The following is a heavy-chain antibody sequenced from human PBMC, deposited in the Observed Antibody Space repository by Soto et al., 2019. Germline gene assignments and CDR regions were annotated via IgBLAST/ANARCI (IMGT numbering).Heavy chain of an antibody. D-gene: IGHD1-1*01. CDR1: GYTFTSYD. Sequence: QVQLVQSGAEVRKPGASVKVSCEASGYTFTSYDIYWVRQATGQGLEWMGWMNPNTGNPGYAQKFQGRVTITSYTSISTANMELSSMRSEDTAVYYCTRRAETNGWNGFGADKYYFDFWGQGTLVTVSS. V-gene: IGHV1-8*01. CDR3: TRRAETNGWNGFGADKYYFDF. CDR2: MNPNTGNP. J-gene: IGHJ4*02.